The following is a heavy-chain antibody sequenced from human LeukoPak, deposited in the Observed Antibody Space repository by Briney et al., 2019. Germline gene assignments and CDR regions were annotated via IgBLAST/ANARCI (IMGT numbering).Heavy chain of an antibody. D-gene: IGHD2-2*01. CDR2: INPNSGGT. CDR3: ARVGGYCSSTSCQHTRGGPNPKQYFQH. J-gene: IGHJ1*01. CDR1: GGTFSSYT. V-gene: IGHV1-2*02. Sequence: GSSVKVSCKASGGTFSSYTISWVRQAPGQGLEWMGWINPNSGGTNYAQKFQGRVTMTRDTSISTAYMELSRLRSDDTAVYYCARVGGYCSSTSCQHTRGGPNPKQYFQHWGQGTLVTVSS.